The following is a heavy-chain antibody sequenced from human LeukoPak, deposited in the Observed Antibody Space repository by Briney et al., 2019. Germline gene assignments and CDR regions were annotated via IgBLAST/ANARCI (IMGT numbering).Heavy chain of an antibody. V-gene: IGHV3-21*01. Sequence: GGSLRLSCAASGFTFSSYSMNWVRQAPGKGLEWVSSISSSGSYIYYADSVKGRFTISRDNAKNSLYLQMNSLRAEDTAVYYCAREYYYDSSGYPYYFDYWGQGTLVTVSS. CDR3: AREYYYDSSGYPYYFDY. CDR2: ISSSGSYI. D-gene: IGHD3-22*01. J-gene: IGHJ4*02. CDR1: GFTFSSYS.